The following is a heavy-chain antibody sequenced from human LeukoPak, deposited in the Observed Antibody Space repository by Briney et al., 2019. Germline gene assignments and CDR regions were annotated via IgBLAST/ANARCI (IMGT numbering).Heavy chain of an antibody. D-gene: IGHD3-22*01. CDR3: ARALVGSDYYDSSGYYGNPPFDY. Sequence: PSQTLSLTCTVSGGSISSGDYYWSWIRQPPGKGLEWIGYIYYSGNTYYNPSLKSRVTISVDKSKNQFSLKLSSVTAADTAVYYCARALVGSDYYDSSGYYGNPPFDYWGQGTLVTVSS. V-gene: IGHV4-30-4*01. CDR2: IYYSGNT. J-gene: IGHJ4*02. CDR1: GGSISSGDYY.